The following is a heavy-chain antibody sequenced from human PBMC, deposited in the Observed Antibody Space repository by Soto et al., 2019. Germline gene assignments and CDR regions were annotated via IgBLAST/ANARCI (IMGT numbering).Heavy chain of an antibody. J-gene: IGHJ6*02. CDR1: GYSFTSYW. Sequence: GESLKISCKGSGYSFTSYWIGWVRQMPGKGLEWMGIIYPGDSDTRYSPSFQGQVTISADKSISTAYLQWSSLKASDTAMYYCARTREYCTKGVCRYYYYYGMDVWGQGTTVTVSS. CDR3: ARTREYCTKGVCRYYYYYGMDV. V-gene: IGHV5-51*01. D-gene: IGHD2-8*01. CDR2: IYPGDSDT.